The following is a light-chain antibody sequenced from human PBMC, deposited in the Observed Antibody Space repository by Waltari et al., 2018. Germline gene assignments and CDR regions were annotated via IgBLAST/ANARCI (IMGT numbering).Light chain of an antibody. Sequence: DIQMTQSPSSLSASVGDRVTITCHASQGINKYLNWYQQKPGKPPNLLIYDASNLETGVPSRFSGSGSGRHFTLTISSLQPEDIATYYCQQYGNLPPSVTFGQGTRLEIK. J-gene: IGKJ5*01. CDR3: QQYGNLPPSVT. V-gene: IGKV1-33*01. CDR2: DAS. CDR1: QGINKY.